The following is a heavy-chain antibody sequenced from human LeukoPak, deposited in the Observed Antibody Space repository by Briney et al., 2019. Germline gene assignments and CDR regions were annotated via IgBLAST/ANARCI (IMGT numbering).Heavy chain of an antibody. V-gene: IGHV4-59*01. J-gene: IGHJ4*02. D-gene: IGHD2-15*01. CDR1: GGSISSYY. CDR3: ATSDRYSHFDY. Sequence: SETLSLTCTVSGGSISSYYCSWIRQPPGKRLEWIGYIHYSGSTNYNPSLKSRVTISVDTSKNQFFLKLKSVTAADTAVYYCATSDRYSHFDYWGQGTLVTVSS. CDR2: IHYSGST.